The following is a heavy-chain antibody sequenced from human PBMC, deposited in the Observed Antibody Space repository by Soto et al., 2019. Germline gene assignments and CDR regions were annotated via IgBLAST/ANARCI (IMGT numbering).Heavy chain of an antibody. Sequence: PGQSTSVWSKGSGYNIASFLIGWVRQMPGKGLEWMGVIYPVNSDTRYSASFQGQVTISADKSTSTAYLQWSSLKASDTAMYYCARCPNGYNFDYWGEGTQVTVSS. CDR3: ARCPNGYNFDY. J-gene: IGHJ4*02. D-gene: IGHD6-25*01. V-gene: IGHV5-51*01. CDR2: IYPVNSDT. CDR1: GYNIASFL.